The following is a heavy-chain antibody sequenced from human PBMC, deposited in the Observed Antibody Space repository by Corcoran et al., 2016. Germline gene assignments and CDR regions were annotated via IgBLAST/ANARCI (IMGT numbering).Heavy chain of an antibody. CDR2: IWYDGSIK. CDR3: ARIDCTGGSCRPYYYYGMDV. J-gene: IGHJ6*02. V-gene: IGHV3-33*01. Sequence: QVQLVESGGGVVQPGRSLRLSCAASGFTFHTYGMNWVRQAPGKGPEWVAVIWYDGSIKYYADSVKGRFTISRDNSKNTLYLQMNSLRAEEPALYYCARIDCTGGSCRPYYYYGMDVWGQGTTVTVSS. CDR1: GFTFHTYG. D-gene: IGHD2-15*01.